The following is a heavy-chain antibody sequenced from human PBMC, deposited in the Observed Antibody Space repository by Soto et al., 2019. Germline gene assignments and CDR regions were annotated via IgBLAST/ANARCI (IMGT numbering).Heavy chain of an antibody. CDR2: ISRSGSTI. Sequence: GSLRLSCAASGFTFSDYYMSWIRQAPGKGLEWVSYISRSGSTIYYADSVKGRFTISRDNAKNSLYLQMNSLRAEDTAVYYCARDQTPRRYYDSSGYYHDAFDIWGQGTMVT. D-gene: IGHD3-22*01. CDR3: ARDQTPRRYYDSSGYYHDAFDI. J-gene: IGHJ3*02. CDR1: GFTFSDYY. V-gene: IGHV3-11*01.